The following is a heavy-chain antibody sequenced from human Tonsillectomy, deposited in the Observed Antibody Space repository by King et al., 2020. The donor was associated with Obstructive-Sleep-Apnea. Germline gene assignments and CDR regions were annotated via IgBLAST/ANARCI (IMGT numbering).Heavy chain of an antibody. CDR1: GFTFSSYS. D-gene: IGHD3-9*01. V-gene: IGHV3-21*01. J-gene: IGHJ6*02. Sequence: VQLVESGGGLVKPGGSLRLSCAASGFTFSSYSMNWVRQAPGKGLEWVSSISSSSSYIYYADSVKGRFTISRDNAKNSLYLQMNSLRAEDTAVYYCARDRDYDILTGYYYYYYYGMDVWGQGTTVTVSS. CDR2: ISSSSSYI. CDR3: ARDRDYDILTGYYYYYYYGMDV.